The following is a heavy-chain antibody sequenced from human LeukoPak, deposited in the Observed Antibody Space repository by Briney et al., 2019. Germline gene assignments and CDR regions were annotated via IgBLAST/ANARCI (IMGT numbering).Heavy chain of an antibody. D-gene: IGHD3-22*01. Sequence: GGSLRLSCAASGFTFSSYAMSWVRQAPGKGLEWVSAISGGGGSTYYADSVKGRFTISRDNSKNTLYLQMNSLRAEDTAVYYCANGYYYDSSGYYAHDYWGQGTLVTVSS. CDR2: ISGGGGST. CDR1: GFTFSSYA. CDR3: ANGYYYDSSGYYAHDY. V-gene: IGHV3-23*01. J-gene: IGHJ4*02.